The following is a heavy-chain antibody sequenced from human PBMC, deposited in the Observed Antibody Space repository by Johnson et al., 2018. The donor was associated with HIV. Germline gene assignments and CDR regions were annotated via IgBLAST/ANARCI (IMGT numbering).Heavy chain of an antibody. CDR3: ARHVRGGDRGAFDI. D-gene: IGHD3-10*02. CDR2: ISSSGSPI. V-gene: IGHV3-11*01. J-gene: IGHJ3*02. Sequence: QVQLVESGGGLVKPGGSLRLSCAASGFTFSDYYMSWIRQAPGKGLEWVSYISSSGSPIYYADSVKGRFTISRGNAENSLHVQMNCLRAEDTGLYYCARHVRGGDRGAFDIWGQGTMVTVSS. CDR1: GFTFSDYY.